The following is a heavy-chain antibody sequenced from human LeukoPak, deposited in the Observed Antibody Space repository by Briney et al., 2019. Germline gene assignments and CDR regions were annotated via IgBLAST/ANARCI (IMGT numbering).Heavy chain of an antibody. V-gene: IGHV3-30*04. CDR1: GFTFSSYA. Sequence: PGRSLRLPCAASGFTFSSYAMHWVRQAPGKGLEWVAVISYDGSNKYYADSVKGRFTISRDNSKDTLYLQMNSLRAEDTAVYYCAREGFGELTDYYFDYWGQGTLVTVSS. CDR3: AREGFGELTDYYFDY. D-gene: IGHD3-10*01. CDR2: ISYDGSNK. J-gene: IGHJ4*02.